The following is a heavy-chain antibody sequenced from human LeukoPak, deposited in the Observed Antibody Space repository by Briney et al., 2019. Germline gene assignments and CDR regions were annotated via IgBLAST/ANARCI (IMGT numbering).Heavy chain of an antibody. V-gene: IGHV4-59*01. CDR3: ARLNWNYEYNWFDP. CDR2: IYYSGST. Sequence: PSETLSLTCAVYGGSFSGYYWSWIRQPPGKGLEWIGYIYYSGSTNYNPSLKSRVTISVDTSKNQFSLKLSSVTAADTAVYYCARLNWNYEYNWFDPWGQGTLVTVSS. CDR1: GGSFSGYY. D-gene: IGHD1-7*01. J-gene: IGHJ5*02.